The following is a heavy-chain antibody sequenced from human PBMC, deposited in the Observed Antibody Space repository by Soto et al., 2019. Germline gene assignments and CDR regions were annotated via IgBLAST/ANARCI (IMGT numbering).Heavy chain of an antibody. D-gene: IGHD6-13*01. CDR2: IDTSGSST. Sequence: VGSLRLSGEASGFIFTNFWMHWVRQVPGKGLVWVSRIDTSGSSTSYADSVKGRFTISRDNAKNTVSLQMNSLRAEDTGVYYCAKDSWYFDLWSQGSLVTV. V-gene: IGHV3-74*01. CDR3: AKDSWYFDL. CDR1: GFIFTNFW. J-gene: IGHJ4*02.